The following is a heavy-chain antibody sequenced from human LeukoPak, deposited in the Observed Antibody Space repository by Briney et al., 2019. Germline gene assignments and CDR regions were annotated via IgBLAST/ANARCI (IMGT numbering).Heavy chain of an antibody. D-gene: IGHD5-12*01. Sequence: SETLSLTCTVAGGSINTDYWSWIRQPPGKGLEWIGYIYYTGRTAYNPSLESRVTISLDTSRKQFSLKLSSVTAADTALYYCARHGHSGYDPLTWGQGTLVTVSS. CDR1: GGSINTDY. J-gene: IGHJ4*02. CDR2: IYYTGRT. V-gene: IGHV4-59*08. CDR3: ARHGHSGYDPLT.